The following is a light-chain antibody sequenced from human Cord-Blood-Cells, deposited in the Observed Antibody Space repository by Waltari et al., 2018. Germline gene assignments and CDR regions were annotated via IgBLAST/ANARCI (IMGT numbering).Light chain of an antibody. J-gene: IGLJ2*01. Sequence: QSALTQPRSVSGSPGQSVTISCTGTSSDVGGYNYVSWYQQHPGKAPKLMIYDVSKRPSGVPDLFSGSKTGNPASLTISGLQAEDEADYYCCSYAGSYTFVFGGGTKLTVL. CDR1: SSDVGGYNY. CDR3: CSYAGSYTFV. V-gene: IGLV2-11*01. CDR2: DVS.